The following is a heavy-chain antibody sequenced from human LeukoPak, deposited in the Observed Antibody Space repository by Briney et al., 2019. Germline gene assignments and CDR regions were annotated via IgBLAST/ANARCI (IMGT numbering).Heavy chain of an antibody. CDR1: GFSISDYI. V-gene: IGHV3-23*01. Sequence: PGGSLRLSCVASGFSISDYILNWVRQAPGKGLEWVSTIIGTDGSTYYADSVEGRFTISRDNSKNTLYLQMNSLRAEDTAVFYCARPSSGWYYFDYWGQGTLVTVSS. CDR3: ARPSSGWYYFDY. D-gene: IGHD6-19*01. CDR2: IIGTDGST. J-gene: IGHJ4*02.